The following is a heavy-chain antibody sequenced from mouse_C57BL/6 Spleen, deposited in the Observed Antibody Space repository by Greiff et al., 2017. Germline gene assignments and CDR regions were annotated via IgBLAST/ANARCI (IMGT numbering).Heavy chain of an antibody. CDR2: ISYSGST. Sequence: VQLQQSGPGLAKPSQTLSLTCSVTGYSITSDYWNWIRKFPGNKLEYMGYISYSGSTYYNPSLKSRISITRDTSKNQYYLQLNSVTTEDTATYYCARSPTTVVAHWYFDVWGTGTTVTVSS. V-gene: IGHV3-8*01. CDR1: GYSITSDY. D-gene: IGHD1-1*01. J-gene: IGHJ1*03. CDR3: ARSPTTVVAHWYFDV.